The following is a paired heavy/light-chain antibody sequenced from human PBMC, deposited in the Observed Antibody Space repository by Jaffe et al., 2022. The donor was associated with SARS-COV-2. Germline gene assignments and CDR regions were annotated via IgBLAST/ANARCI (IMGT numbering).Heavy chain of an antibody. D-gene: IGHD3-10*01. J-gene: IGHJ4*02. CDR3: AKAHRGSYWPFDY. Sequence: EVQLVESGGSLVQPGRSLRLSCAASGFTFDDYAMHWVRQAPGKGLEWVSGISWDSISIGYADSVKGRFTISRDNAKNSLYLQMNSLKAEDTALYYCAKAHRGSYWPFDYWGQGTLVTVSS. CDR2: ISWDSISI. CDR1: GFTFDDYA. V-gene: IGHV3-9*01.
Light chain of an antibody. CDR2: YAS. CDR3: HQSSSLPFA. V-gene: IGKV6-21*01. J-gene: IGKJ2*01. Sequence: EIVLTQSPDFQSVTPKEKVTITCRASQSIGSSLHWYQQKPDQSPELLIKYASQSFSGVPSRFSGSGSGTDFTLTINSLEAEDAATYYCHQSSSLPFAFGQGTKLEIK. CDR1: QSIGSS.